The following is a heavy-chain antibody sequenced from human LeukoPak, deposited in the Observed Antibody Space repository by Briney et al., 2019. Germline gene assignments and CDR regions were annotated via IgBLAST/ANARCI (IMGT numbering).Heavy chain of an antibody. CDR2: IYPGDSGT. J-gene: IGHJ6*02. V-gene: IGHV5-51*01. CDR3: ARQMFGVVIITDV. CDR1: GYSFTSYW. Sequence: GESLKISCKGSGYSFTSYWIGWVRQMPGKGLEWMGIIYPGDSGTRYSPSFQGQVTISADKSISTAYLQWSSLKASDTAMNYCARQMFGVVIITDVWGQGTTVTVSS. D-gene: IGHD3-3*01.